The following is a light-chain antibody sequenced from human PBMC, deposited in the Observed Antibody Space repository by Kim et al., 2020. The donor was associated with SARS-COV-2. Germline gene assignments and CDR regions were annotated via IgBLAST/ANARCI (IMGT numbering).Light chain of an antibody. CDR3: QHYNDWLYT. V-gene: IGKV3-15*01. CDR2: GAS. Sequence: EIVMTQSPATLSVSPGERATLSCRASQSVSSNLAWYQQKPGQAPRLLIYGASTRATGVPARFSGSGSGTEFTLTITTVQSEDFAVYFCQHYNDWLYTFGQGTKLEI. CDR1: QSVSSN. J-gene: IGKJ2*01.